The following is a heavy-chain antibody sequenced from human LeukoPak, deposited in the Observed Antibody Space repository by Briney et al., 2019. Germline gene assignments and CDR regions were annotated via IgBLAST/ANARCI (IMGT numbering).Heavy chain of an antibody. CDR1: GITFSRSW. V-gene: IGHV3-7*04. Sequence: GGSLRLSCAASGITFSRSWMSWVRRAPGKGLEWVAFIKEDGGEIYYVDSVKGRFTISRDNAENSLYLQMNSLRAEDTAVYYCARDRGGRSGLDDWGQGTLVTVSS. J-gene: IGHJ4*02. D-gene: IGHD2-15*01. CDR2: IKEDGGEI. CDR3: ARDRGGRSGLDD.